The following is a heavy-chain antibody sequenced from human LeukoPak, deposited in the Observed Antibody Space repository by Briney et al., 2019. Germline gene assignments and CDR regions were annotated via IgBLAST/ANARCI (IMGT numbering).Heavy chain of an antibody. CDR3: AKPHRGYSYGYSH. CDR1: GFTFGSYA. J-gene: IGHJ4*02. D-gene: IGHD5-18*01. Sequence: GGSLRLSCAASGFTFGSYAMSWVRQAPGKGLEWVSAISGSGGSTYYADSVKGRFTISRDNSKNTLYLQMNSLRAEDTAVYYCAKPHRGYSYGYSHWGQGTLVTVSS. CDR2: ISGSGGST. V-gene: IGHV3-23*01.